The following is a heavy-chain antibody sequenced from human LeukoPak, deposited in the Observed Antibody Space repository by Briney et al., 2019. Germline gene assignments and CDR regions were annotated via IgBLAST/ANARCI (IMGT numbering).Heavy chain of an antibody. V-gene: IGHV4-39*01. Sequence: PSETLSLTCTVSGASISSSTYYWDWIRQPPGKGLEFIGNIYYNRSTYYNPSLRSRVTISVDTSKNQFSLKLSSVTAADTAVYYCARHPWDYYYYGMDVWGQGTTVTVSS. CDR2: IYYNRST. D-gene: IGHD1-26*01. CDR3: ARHPWDYYYYGMDV. J-gene: IGHJ6*02. CDR1: GASISSSTYY.